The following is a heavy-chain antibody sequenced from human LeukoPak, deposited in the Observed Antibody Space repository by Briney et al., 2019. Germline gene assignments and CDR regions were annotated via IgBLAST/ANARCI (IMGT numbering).Heavy chain of an antibody. CDR2: IYYRGNT. CDR3: ARGYSSSWYGRRLDY. J-gene: IGHJ4*02. D-gene: IGHD6-13*01. CDR1: GGSINNYY. Sequence: SETLSLTCTVSGGSINNYYWSWIRQPPGKGLEWIGYIYYRGNTNYNPPLKSRVTISVDTSKNQFSLNLSSVTAADTAVYYCARGYSSSWYGRRLDYWGQGTLVTVSS. V-gene: IGHV4-59*01.